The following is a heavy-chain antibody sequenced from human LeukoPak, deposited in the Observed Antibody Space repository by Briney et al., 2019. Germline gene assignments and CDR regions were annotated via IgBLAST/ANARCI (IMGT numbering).Heavy chain of an antibody. CDR3: AKGSEIAEPGFEDWFGP. CDR1: GLTSTSYA. CDR2: IIPIVGVA. V-gene: IGHV1-69*04. J-gene: IGHJ5*02. Sequence: SGKCSCNAPGLTSTSYATSWARHAPLQGREWMGRIIPIVGVANYAQTLRSRVSITADKSPSTAYMELRSRRPEDPAVNYCAKGSEIAEPGFEDWFGPWGQGTLVTASP. D-gene: IGHD6-19*01.